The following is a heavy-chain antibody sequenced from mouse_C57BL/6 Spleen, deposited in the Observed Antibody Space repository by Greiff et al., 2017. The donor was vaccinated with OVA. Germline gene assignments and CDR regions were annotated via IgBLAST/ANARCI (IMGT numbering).Heavy chain of an antibody. J-gene: IGHJ2*01. V-gene: IGHV1-55*01. Sequence: VQLQQPGAELVKPGASVKMSCKASGYTFTSYWITWVKQRPGQGLEWIGDIYPGSGSTNYNEKFKSKATLTVDTSSSTAYMQLSSLTSEDSAVYYCARAAYYSNYVWDYWGQGTTLTVSS. CDR2: IYPGSGST. CDR1: GYTFTSYW. CDR3: ARAAYYSNYVWDY. D-gene: IGHD2-5*01.